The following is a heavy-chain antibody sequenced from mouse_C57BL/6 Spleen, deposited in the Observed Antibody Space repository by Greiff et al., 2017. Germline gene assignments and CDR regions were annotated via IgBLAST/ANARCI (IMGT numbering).Heavy chain of an antibody. Sequence: QVQLKESGAELVKPGASVKISCKASGYAFSSYWMNWVKQRPGKGLEWIGQIYPGDGDTNYNGKFKGKATLTADKSSSTAYMQLSSLTSEDSAVYFCATMVTTGGHYYAMDYWGQGTSVTVSS. V-gene: IGHV1-80*01. J-gene: IGHJ4*01. D-gene: IGHD2-2*01. CDR1: GYAFSSYW. CDR2: IYPGDGDT. CDR3: ATMVTTGGHYYAMDY.